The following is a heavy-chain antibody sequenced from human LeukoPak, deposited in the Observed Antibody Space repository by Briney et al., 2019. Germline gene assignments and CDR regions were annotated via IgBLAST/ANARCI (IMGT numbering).Heavy chain of an antibody. CDR2: IYSGGST. J-gene: IGHJ4*02. V-gene: IGHV3-66*02. CDR3: ARGGGSGSYYKFDY. CDR1: GFTVSSNY. D-gene: IGHD3-10*01. Sequence: PGGSLRLSCAASGFTVSSNYMSWVRQAPGKGLEWVSVIYSGGSTYYADSVKGRFTISRDNSKNTLYLQMNSLRAEDTAVYYCARGGGSGSYYKFDYWGQGTLVTVSS.